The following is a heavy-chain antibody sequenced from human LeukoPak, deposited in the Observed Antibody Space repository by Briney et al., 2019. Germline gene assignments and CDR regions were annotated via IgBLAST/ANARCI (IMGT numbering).Heavy chain of an antibody. J-gene: IGHJ5*02. D-gene: IGHD3-9*01. CDR1: GFTFSNVW. Sequence: GGSLRLSCAASGFTFSNVWMSWVRQAPGKGLEWVGRVKSKTDGGTTDYAAPVKARFTISRDDSKNTLYLQMNSLKTEDTAVSYCTADTLSGYYVGLTWGQGTLVTVSS. CDR2: VKSKTDGGTT. CDR3: TADTLSGYYVGLT. V-gene: IGHV3-15*01.